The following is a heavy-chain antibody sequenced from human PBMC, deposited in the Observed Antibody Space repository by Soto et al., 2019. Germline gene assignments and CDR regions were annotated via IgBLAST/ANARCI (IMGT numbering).Heavy chain of an antibody. CDR1: GFTFSSYV. J-gene: IGHJ4*01. CDR3: ASWLKTSGWYVLLEGSFDY. CDR2: IKQDGSAK. Sequence: GGSLRLSCVASGFTFSSYVMHWVRQAPGKGLEWVANIKQDGSAKYYVDSVKGRFTISRDNAKNSLYLQMNSLRAEDTAVYYCASWLKTSGWYVLLEGSFDYWGQGTLVTVSS. D-gene: IGHD6-19*01. V-gene: IGHV3-7*01.